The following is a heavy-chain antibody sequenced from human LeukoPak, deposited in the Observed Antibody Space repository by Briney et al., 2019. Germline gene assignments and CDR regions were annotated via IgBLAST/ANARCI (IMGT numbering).Heavy chain of an antibody. J-gene: IGHJ4*02. Sequence: ASVKVSCKASGYTFTGYYMHWVRQAPGQGLEWMGWINPNSGGTNYAQKFQGRLTMTRDKSISNDFMVLSSLMTAENAVVYYATDRRFGELVDYWGQGSMVTVSS. CDR3: ATDRRFGELVDY. V-gene: IGHV1-2*02. CDR2: INPNSGGT. CDR1: GYTFTGYY. D-gene: IGHD3-10*01.